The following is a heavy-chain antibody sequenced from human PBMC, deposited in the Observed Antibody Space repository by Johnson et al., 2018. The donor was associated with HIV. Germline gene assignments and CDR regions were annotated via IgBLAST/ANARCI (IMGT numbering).Heavy chain of an antibody. CDR2: LWKDGSHK. CDR3: ASDGADSYFAFDM. CDR1: GFTVSNYG. V-gene: IGHV3-33*01. Sequence: QVQLVESGGGVVQPGRSLRLSCAVSGFTVSNYGMHWVRQAPGKGLEWVAVLWKDGSHKYYTDSVKGRFTISRDNSKNTVYLQMNSLIAEDTALYYCASDGADSYFAFDMWGQGTMVTVSS. J-gene: IGHJ3*02. D-gene: IGHD3-10*01.